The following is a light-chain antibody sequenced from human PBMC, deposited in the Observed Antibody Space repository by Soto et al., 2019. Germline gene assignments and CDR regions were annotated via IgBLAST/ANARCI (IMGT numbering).Light chain of an antibody. Sequence: EIVLTQSPATLSLSPGERATHSCRASQSVSRYLAWYQQKPGQAPRLLIYDASNRATGIPARFSGSGSGTDFTLTISSLEPEDFAVYYCQQRSNWPITFGQGTRLEIK. J-gene: IGKJ5*01. CDR2: DAS. CDR1: QSVSRY. V-gene: IGKV3-11*01. CDR3: QQRSNWPIT.